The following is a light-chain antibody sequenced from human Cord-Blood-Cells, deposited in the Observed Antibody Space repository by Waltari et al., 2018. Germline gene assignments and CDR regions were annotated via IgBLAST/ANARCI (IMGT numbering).Light chain of an antibody. Sequence: DIQMTQSPSSLSASVGDRVTITCRASQSISSYLNWYQQKPGKAPKLLIYAASSLQSGVPSRFGGSGSGTDLTLTISSLQPEDFATYYCQHSYNTPPTFGQGTKVEIK. CDR2: AAS. CDR1: QSISSY. J-gene: IGKJ1*01. V-gene: IGKV1-39*01. CDR3: QHSYNTPPT.